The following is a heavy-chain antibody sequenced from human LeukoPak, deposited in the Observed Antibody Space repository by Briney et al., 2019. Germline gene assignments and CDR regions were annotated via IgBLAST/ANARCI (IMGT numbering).Heavy chain of an antibody. CDR1: GFTFNNAW. J-gene: IGHJ5*02. CDR2: IKSKNVGGTT. V-gene: IGHV3-15*01. CDR3: TSHAAFDP. Sequence: GGPLRLSCAASGFTFNNAWMNWVRQAAGKGLEWVGRIKSKNVGGTTDYAAPVKGRFTISRDDSKNTVYLQMNSLKIEDTAVYYCTSHAAFDPWGQGTLVTVSS.